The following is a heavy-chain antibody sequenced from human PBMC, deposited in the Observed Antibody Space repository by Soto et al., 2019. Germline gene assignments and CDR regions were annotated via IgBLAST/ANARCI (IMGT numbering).Heavy chain of an antibody. J-gene: IGHJ4*02. CDR2: ISSTTNYI. CDR3: ARESEDLTSNFDY. CDR1: GFTFSGYS. Sequence: GGSLRLSCAASGFTFSGYSMNWVRQAPGKGLEWVSSISSTTNYIYYADSMKGRFTVSRDNAKNSVYPDMNSLSAEDTAVYYCARESEDLTSNFDYWGQGTLVTVSS. V-gene: IGHV3-21*01.